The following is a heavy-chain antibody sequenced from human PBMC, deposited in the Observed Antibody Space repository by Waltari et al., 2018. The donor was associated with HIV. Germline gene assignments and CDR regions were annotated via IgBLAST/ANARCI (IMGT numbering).Heavy chain of an antibody. CDR3: ASRSASFSPDYRNRGGDY. CDR2: IYHSGNT. V-gene: IGHV4-38-2*02. Sequence: QVQLQESGPGLVKPSETLSLTCTVSGYYITSGYYWGWIRQPPGKGLEWIGSIYHSGNTYYNPSLKNRVTISLDTSKNQFSLKLSSVTAADTALYYCASRSASFSPDYRNRGGDYWGQGTLVTVSS. CDR1: GYYITSGYY. D-gene: IGHD4-4*01. J-gene: IGHJ4*02.